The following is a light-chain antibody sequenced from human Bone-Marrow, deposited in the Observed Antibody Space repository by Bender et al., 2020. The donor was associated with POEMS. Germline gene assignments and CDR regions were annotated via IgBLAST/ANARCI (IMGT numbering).Light chain of an antibody. CDR3: CSYAGSSYV. Sequence: QSALTQPASVSGSPGQSITISCTGSSSDVGSYDLVSWYQQSPGKAPKLVIYAVPKRPSGVSLRFSGSKSGNTASLTISGLQAEDEADFYCCSYAGSSYVFGTGTTVSVL. V-gene: IGLV2-23*02. CDR1: SSDVGSYDL. J-gene: IGLJ1*01. CDR2: AVP.